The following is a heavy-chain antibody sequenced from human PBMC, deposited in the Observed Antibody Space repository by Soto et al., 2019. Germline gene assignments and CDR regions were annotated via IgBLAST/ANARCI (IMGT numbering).Heavy chain of an antibody. D-gene: IGHD6-13*01. Sequence: QVQLQQSGPGLVKPSQTLSLTCAISGYSFSSNDAFWNWIRQSPSRGLEWLGRTYYRSIWQTEYAVSVKGRMTINPDASNNSLSLQLTSVTPEETAMYYCASLVGNSRLDHWGQGTLVTVSA. CDR2: TYYRSIWQT. V-gene: IGHV6-1*01. CDR3: ASLVGNSRLDH. CDR1: GYSFSSNDAF. J-gene: IGHJ4*02.